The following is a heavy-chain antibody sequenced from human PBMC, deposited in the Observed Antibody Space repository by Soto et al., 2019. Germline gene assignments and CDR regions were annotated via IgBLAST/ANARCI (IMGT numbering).Heavy chain of an antibody. CDR2: INAGYGNT. V-gene: IGHV1-3*01. D-gene: IGHD7-27*01. CDR3: ARDTGDGTFDF. CDR1: GYTFSSYA. J-gene: IGHJ4*02. Sequence: QVHLVQSGAEVMKPGASVKVSCKASGYTFSSYAMHWVRQAPGQRLAWMGWINAGYGNTKSSQKFQDRVTISRDTSASTAYMELTSLRSEDTAVYYCARDTGDGTFDFWGQGTLVTVSS.